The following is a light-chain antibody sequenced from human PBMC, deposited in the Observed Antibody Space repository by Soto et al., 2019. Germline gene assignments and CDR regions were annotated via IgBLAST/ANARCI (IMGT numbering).Light chain of an antibody. Sequence: QSVLTQPPSASGTPGQRVTISCSGSGSNIGGNTVNWYQQLPGTAAKLLIYSNNQRPSRVPDRFSGSKSGTSASLAVSGLQSEDEADYYCAAWDDSMNGPLFGGGTKLTVL. CDR1: GSNIGGNT. CDR3: AAWDDSMNGPL. V-gene: IGLV1-44*01. CDR2: SNN. J-gene: IGLJ3*02.